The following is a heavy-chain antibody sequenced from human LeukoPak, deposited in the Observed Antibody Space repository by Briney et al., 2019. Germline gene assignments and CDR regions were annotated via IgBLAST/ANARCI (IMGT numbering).Heavy chain of an antibody. CDR3: ARDPAQGWGGWFHP. V-gene: IGHV3-23*01. D-gene: IGHD3-16*01. CDR1: GFTFSNYA. J-gene: IGHJ5*02. CDR2: ISGSGVHT. Sequence: PGGSLRLSCAASGFTFSNYAMTWVRQTPGKRLEWVSAISGSGVHTYYADSVKGRFTISRDFSRNTVYLQMNSLTAEDTAVYYCARDPAQGWGGWFHPWGQGTLVTVSS.